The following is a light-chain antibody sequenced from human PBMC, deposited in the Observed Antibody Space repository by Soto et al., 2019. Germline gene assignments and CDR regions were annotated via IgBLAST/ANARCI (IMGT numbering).Light chain of an antibody. CDR2: EVN. CDR3: SSFTTSSTYV. CDR1: SSDIGAYNY. J-gene: IGLJ1*01. V-gene: IGLV2-14*01. Sequence: QSALPQPASVSGSPGQSITISCTGTSSDIGAYNYVSWYQQYPGIAPKLMIYEVNNRPSWVSNRFSGSKSGNTASLTISGLQAEDEADYYCSSFTTSSTYVVGAGTKVTVL.